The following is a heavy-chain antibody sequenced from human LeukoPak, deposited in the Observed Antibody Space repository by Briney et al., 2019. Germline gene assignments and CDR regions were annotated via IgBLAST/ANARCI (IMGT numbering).Heavy chain of an antibody. D-gene: IGHD2-21*02. CDR3: ARDRGAYCGGDCYLGFDY. J-gene: IGHJ4*01. CDR2: IAGSSGYI. Sequence: GGSLRLSCAASGFTFSSYTMNWVRQAPGKGLEWVSSIAGSSGYISYADSVKGRFTISRDNAKKSLYLQMTSLTAADTAVYYCARDRGAYCGGDCYLGFDYWGRGTLVTVSS. V-gene: IGHV3-21*01. CDR1: GFTFSSYT.